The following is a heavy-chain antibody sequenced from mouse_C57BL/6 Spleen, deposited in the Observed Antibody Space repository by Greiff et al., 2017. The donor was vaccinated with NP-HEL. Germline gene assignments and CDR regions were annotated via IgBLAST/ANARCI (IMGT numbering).Heavy chain of an antibody. J-gene: IGHJ4*01. CDR1: GYTFTDYY. CDR2: INPNNGGT. CDR3: SSSNYYGRAYSMDY. Sequence: EVQLQQSGPELVKPGASVKISCKASGYTFTDYYMNWVKQSHGKSLEWIGDINPNNGGTSYNQKFKGKATLTVDKSSSTAYMELRSLTSADSPVYYCSSSNYYGRAYSMDYWGQGTSVTVSS. D-gene: IGHD1-1*01. V-gene: IGHV1-26*01.